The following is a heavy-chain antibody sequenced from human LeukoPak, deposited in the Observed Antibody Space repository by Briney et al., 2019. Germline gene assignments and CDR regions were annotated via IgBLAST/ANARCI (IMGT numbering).Heavy chain of an antibody. D-gene: IGHD2-21*02. Sequence: SETLSLTCTVSGGSISSSSYYWGWIRQPPGKGLEWIGSIYYSGSTYYNPSLKSRVTISVDTSKNQFSLKLTSVTAADTAVYYCARHGHHGDHDYWAQGTLVTVSS. V-gene: IGHV4-39*01. CDR2: IYYSGST. CDR3: ARHGHHGDHDY. J-gene: IGHJ4*02. CDR1: GGSISSSSYY.